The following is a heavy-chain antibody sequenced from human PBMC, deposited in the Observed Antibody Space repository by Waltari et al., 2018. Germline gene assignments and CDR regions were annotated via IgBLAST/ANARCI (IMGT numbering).Heavy chain of an antibody. J-gene: IGHJ4*02. CDR1: GSSISSGYY. D-gene: IGHD1-26*01. Sequence: QVQLQESGPGLVKPSETLSLTCTVSGSSISSGYYWGWIRQPPGKGLEWIGSIYHSGRTYYNPSLKSRVTISVDTSKNQFSLKLSSVTAADTAVYYCARGWELPEFDYWGQGTLVTVSS. CDR2: IYHSGRT. CDR3: ARGWELPEFDY. V-gene: IGHV4-38-2*02.